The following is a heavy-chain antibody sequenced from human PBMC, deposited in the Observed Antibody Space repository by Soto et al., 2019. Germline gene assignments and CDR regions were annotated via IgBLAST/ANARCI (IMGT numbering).Heavy chain of an antibody. CDR2: IYPGDSDT. CDR1: GYSFTSYW. Sequence: XESLKVSCKCSGYSFTSYWIGLVLQMPGKGLEWMGIIYPGDSDTRYSPSFQGQVTISADKSISTAYLQWSSLKASDTAMYYCARLLRTPSIAAHADYYYYGMDVWGQGTTVTVSS. J-gene: IGHJ6*02. D-gene: IGHD6-6*01. CDR3: ARLLRTPSIAAHADYYYYGMDV. V-gene: IGHV5-51*01.